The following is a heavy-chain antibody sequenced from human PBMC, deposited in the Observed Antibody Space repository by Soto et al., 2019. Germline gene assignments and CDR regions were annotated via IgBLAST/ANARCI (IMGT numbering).Heavy chain of an antibody. V-gene: IGHV1-18*01. CDR1: GYTFTSYG. J-gene: IGHJ4*02. D-gene: IGHD3-22*01. CDR3: ARVIDSYDSSGSAYGGGFDY. Sequence: ASVKVSCKASGYTFTSYGISWVRQAPGQGLEWMGWISAYNGNTNYAQKLQGRVTMTTATSTSTVYMELRSLRSDDTAVYYCARVIDSYDSSGSAYGGGFDYWGQGTLVTVSS. CDR2: ISAYNGNT.